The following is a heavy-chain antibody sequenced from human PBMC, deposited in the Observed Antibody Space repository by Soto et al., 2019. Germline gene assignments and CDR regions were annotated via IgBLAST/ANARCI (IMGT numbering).Heavy chain of an antibody. J-gene: IGHJ4*02. CDR2: IAYDGRNK. CDR1: GFTFSSYA. CDR3: ARELERVFDY. V-gene: IGHV3-30*04. Sequence: QVQLVESGGGVVQPGRSLRLSCAASGFTFSSYAMHWVRQAPGKGLEWVAVIAYDGRNKYYADSVKGRFTISRDNSKNKLYLHINSLGIEDAAEYYCARELERVFDYWGQGTLVTVSS. D-gene: IGHD1-1*01.